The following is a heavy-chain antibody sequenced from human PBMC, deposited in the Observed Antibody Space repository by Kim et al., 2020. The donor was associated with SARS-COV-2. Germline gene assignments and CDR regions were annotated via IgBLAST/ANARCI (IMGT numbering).Heavy chain of an antibody. CDR2: IDPSDSYT. V-gene: IGHV5-10-1*01. J-gene: IGHJ6*02. CDR1: GYSFTSYW. D-gene: IGHD6-6*01. CDR3: ARRDTEYSSSSGSESYGMDV. Sequence: GESLKISCKGSGYSFTSYWISWVRQMPGKGLEWMGRIDPSDSYTNYSPSFQGHVTISADKSISTAYLQWSSLKASDTAMYYCARRDTEYSSSSGSESYGMDVWGQGTTVTVSS.